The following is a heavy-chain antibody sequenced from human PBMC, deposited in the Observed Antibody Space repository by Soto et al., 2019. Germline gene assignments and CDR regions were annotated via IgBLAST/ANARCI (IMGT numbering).Heavy chain of an antibody. Sequence: VGSLRLSCAASGFTFSSYAMSWVRQAPGKGLEWVSAISGSGGSTYYADSVKGRFTISRDNSKNTLYLQMNSLRAEDTAVYYCAKDIVDTIFGVAPYYYGMDVWGQGTTVTVSS. CDR2: ISGSGGST. CDR1: GFTFSSYA. D-gene: IGHD3-3*01. CDR3: AKDIVDTIFGVAPYYYGMDV. J-gene: IGHJ6*02. V-gene: IGHV3-23*01.